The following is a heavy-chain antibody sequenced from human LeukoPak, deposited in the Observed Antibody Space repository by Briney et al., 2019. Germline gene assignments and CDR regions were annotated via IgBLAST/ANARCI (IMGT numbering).Heavy chain of an antibody. Sequence: GESLKISCKGPGYSFTNYWITWVRQMPGKGLERMGRIDPSDSYTNYSPSFRGQVTISADKSINTAYLQWSSLKASDTAMYYCARQTGGGNYAYYFFLDVWGQGTTVTVSS. D-gene: IGHD2-8*02. V-gene: IGHV5-10-1*01. CDR3: ARQTGGGNYAYYFFLDV. CDR2: IDPSDSYT. J-gene: IGHJ6*02. CDR1: GYSFTNYW.